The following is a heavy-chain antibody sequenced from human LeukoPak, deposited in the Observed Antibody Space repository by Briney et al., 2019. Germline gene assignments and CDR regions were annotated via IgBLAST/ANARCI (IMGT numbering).Heavy chain of an antibody. Sequence: GSLRLSCAASGFTFSSYAMSWVRQPPGKGLEWIGEINHSGSTNYNPSLKSRVTISVDTSKNQFSLKLSSVTAADTAVYYCARGNYYDSSGSDYWGQGTLVTVSS. CDR2: INHSGST. D-gene: IGHD3-22*01. J-gene: IGHJ4*02. CDR3: ARGNYYDSSGSDY. CDR1: GFTFSSYA. V-gene: IGHV4-34*01.